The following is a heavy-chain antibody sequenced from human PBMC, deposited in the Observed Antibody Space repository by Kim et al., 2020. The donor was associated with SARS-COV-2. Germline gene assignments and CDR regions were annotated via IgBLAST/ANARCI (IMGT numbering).Heavy chain of an antibody. Sequence: PSFQGQVTISADKSISTAYLQWSSLKASDTAMYYCARDSCGGDCLDAFDIWGQGTMVTVSS. J-gene: IGHJ3*02. V-gene: IGHV5-51*01. CDR3: ARDSCGGDCLDAFDI. D-gene: IGHD2-21*01.